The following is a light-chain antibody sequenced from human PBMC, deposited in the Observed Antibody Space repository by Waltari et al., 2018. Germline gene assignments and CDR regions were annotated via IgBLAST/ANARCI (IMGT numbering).Light chain of an antibody. CDR3: QAWDSSTLI. CDR2: QDI. CDR1: ELGDKY. Sequence: SYELTQPPSVSVSPGQTASITCSGDELGDKYTCWYQQKTGQSPVRVIYQDIKRPSGIPERFSGSNSGNTATLTISGTQAMDEADYYCQAWDSSTLIFGGGTKLTVL. J-gene: IGLJ2*01. V-gene: IGLV3-1*01.